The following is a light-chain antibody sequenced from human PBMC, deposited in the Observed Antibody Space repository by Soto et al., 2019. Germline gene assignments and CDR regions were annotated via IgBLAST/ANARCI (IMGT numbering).Light chain of an antibody. CDR2: DVS. V-gene: IGLV2-14*01. J-gene: IGLJ3*02. CDR3: SSYTSSSTRV. Sequence: QSALTQPASVSGSPGQSITISCSGTSSDVGAYNYVSWYQQHPGKAPKLMIYDVSNRPSGVSNRFSGSKSGNTASLTISGLQAEDEADYYCSSYTSSSTRVFGGGTNHRP. CDR1: SSDVGAYNY.